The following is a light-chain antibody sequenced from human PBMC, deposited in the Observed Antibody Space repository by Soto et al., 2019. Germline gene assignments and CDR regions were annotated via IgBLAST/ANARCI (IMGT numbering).Light chain of an antibody. V-gene: IGKV3-20*01. CDR2: GAS. J-gene: IGKJ1*01. Sequence: EIVLTQSPGTLSLSPGDRVTLSCRASQSVSSNSLAWCQHKPGLAPRLLIYGASIRATGVPDRFRGSGSGTDFTLTINRLEPEDFAVYYCQQYGGSPRTFGRGTKVDLK. CDR1: QSVSSNS. CDR3: QQYGGSPRT.